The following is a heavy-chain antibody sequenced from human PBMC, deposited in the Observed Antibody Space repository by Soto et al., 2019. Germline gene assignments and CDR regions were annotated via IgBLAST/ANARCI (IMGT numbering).Heavy chain of an antibody. V-gene: IGHV3-74*01. CDR2: IDYDGTTT. Sequence: EVQLVESGGGLVQPGGSLRLSCAASGFAFDSYWMHWVRQVPGEGPVWVSRIDYDGTTTTYADSVKGRFTISRDNAKNTLYLQMNSLRAEDTAVYYCARGPRPSSAGMGAYWGQGTLVTVSS. CDR3: ARGPRPSSAGMGAY. CDR1: GFAFDSYW. D-gene: IGHD6-13*01. J-gene: IGHJ4*02.